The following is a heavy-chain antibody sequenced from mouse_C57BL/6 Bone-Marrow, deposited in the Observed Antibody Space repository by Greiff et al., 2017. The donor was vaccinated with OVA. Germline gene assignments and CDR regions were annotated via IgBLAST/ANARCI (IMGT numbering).Heavy chain of an antibody. Sequence: VQLKQPGAELVMPGASVKLSCKASGYTFTSYWMHWVKQRPGQGLEWIGEIDPSASYTNYNQKFKGKSTLTVDKSSSTAYMQLSSLTSEDAAVYYCARDWDAWFAYWGQGTLVTVSA. J-gene: IGHJ3*01. CDR3: ARDWDAWFAY. V-gene: IGHV1-69*01. CDR1: GYTFTSYW. CDR2: IDPSASYT. D-gene: IGHD4-1*01.